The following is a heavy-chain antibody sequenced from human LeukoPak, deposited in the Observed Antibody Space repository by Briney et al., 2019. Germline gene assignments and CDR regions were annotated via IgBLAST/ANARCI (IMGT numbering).Heavy chain of an antibody. CDR3: ASVYLYGMDV. Sequence: SVKVSCKASGGTFSSYAISWVRQAPGQGLEWMGGIIPIFGTANYAQKFQGRVTMTRDTPTNTVYMELSSLRTEDTAVYYCASVYLYGMDVWGQGTTVTVSS. D-gene: IGHD2-8*01. CDR2: IIPIFGTA. CDR1: GGTFSSYA. J-gene: IGHJ6*02. V-gene: IGHV1-69*05.